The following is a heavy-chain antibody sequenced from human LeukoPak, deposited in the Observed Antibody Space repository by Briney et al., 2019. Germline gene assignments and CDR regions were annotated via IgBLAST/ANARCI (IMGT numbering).Heavy chain of an antibody. V-gene: IGHV1-46*01. CDR1: GYTFTNNY. CDR2: IYPRDGST. J-gene: IGHJ4*02. CDR3: ARDQEGFDY. Sequence: ASVKVSCTASGYTFTNNYLHWVRQAPGQGLEWMGMIYPRDGSTSFAQNFQGRVTVTRDTSTTTVHMELRGLRSEDTAVYYCARDQEGFDYWGQGTVVTVSS.